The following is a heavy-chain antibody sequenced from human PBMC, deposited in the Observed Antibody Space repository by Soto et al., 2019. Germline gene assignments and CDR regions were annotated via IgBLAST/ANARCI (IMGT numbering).Heavy chain of an antibody. V-gene: IGHV3-73*01. CDR1: GFTFSGSA. Sequence: GESLKISCAASGFTFSGSAMHWVRQASGKGLEWVGRIRSKANSYATAYAASVKGRFTISRDDSKNTAYLQMNSLKTEDTAVYYCTARGYSGYDYIDYWGQGTLVTVSS. CDR2: IRSKANSYAT. J-gene: IGHJ4*02. CDR3: TARGYSGYDYIDY. D-gene: IGHD5-12*01.